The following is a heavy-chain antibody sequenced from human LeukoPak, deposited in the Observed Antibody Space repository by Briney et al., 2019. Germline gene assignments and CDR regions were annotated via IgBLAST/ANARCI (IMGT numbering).Heavy chain of an antibody. CDR2: IRSSTTYV. CDR1: GFTFSNYA. J-gene: IGHJ4*02. CDR3: ARDSLTTIVGRQKRGLDY. D-gene: IGHD3-22*01. V-gene: IGHV3-21*01. Sequence: GGSLRLSCAASGFTFSNYAMRWVRQAPGKGPEWVSSIRSSTTYVYYADSVKGRFTISRDNAKNSLYLQMNSLRAEDTAVYYCARDSLTTIVGRQKRGLDYWGQGTLVTVSS.